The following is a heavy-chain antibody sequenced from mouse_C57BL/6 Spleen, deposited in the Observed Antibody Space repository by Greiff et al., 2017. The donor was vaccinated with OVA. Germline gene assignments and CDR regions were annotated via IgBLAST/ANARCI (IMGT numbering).Heavy chain of an antibody. V-gene: IGHV5-17*01. CDR2: ISSGSSTI. CDR3: AGRYYGPMDY. D-gene: IGHD1-2*01. CDR1: GFTFSDYG. Sequence: EVQLVESGGGLVKPGGSLKLSCAASGFTFSDYGMHWVRQAPEKGLEWVAYISSGSSTIYYADTVKGRFTIYRDNTKNTLFLKMTSQRSEDTAMDYCAGRYYGPMDYWGQGTSVTVSS. J-gene: IGHJ4*01.